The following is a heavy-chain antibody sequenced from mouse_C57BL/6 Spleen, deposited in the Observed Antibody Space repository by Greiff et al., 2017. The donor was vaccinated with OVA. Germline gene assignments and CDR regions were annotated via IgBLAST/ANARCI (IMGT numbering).Heavy chain of an antibody. D-gene: IGHD2-1*01. J-gene: IGHJ4*01. V-gene: IGHV10-1*01. CDR1: GFSFNTYA. Sequence: EVKLVESGGGLVQPKGSLKLSCAASGFSFNTYAMNWVRQAPGKGLEWVARIRSKSNNYATYYADSVKDRFTISRDDSESMLYLQMNNLKTEDTAMYYCVRNGNYEGYYAMDYWGQGTSVTVSS. CDR2: IRSKSNNYAT. CDR3: VRNGNYEGYYAMDY.